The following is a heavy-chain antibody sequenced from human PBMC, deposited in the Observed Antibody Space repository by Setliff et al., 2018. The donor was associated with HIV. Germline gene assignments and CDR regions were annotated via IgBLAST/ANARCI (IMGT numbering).Heavy chain of an antibody. V-gene: IGHV4-61*02. CDR3: TRSHYDFWSGYYAGYYMDV. J-gene: IGHJ6*03. Sequence: KPSETLSLTCTVSGGSISSGSYYWSWIRQPAGKGLEWIGRIYTSGSTNYDPSLKSRVTISVDTSKNQFSLKLSSVTAADTAVYYCTRSHYDFWSGYYAGYYMDVWGKGTTVTVSS. D-gene: IGHD3-3*01. CDR2: IYTSGST. CDR1: GGSISSGSYY.